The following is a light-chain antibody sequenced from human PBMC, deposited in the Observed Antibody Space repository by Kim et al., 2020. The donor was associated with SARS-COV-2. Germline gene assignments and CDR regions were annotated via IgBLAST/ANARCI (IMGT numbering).Light chain of an antibody. CDR1: QGIRNN. CDR3: QQHKSYPVT. J-gene: IGKJ4*02. CDR2: DAS. V-gene: IGKV1-17*03. Sequence: DIQMTQSPSTMSASVGDRVTITCRASQGIRNNLAWFQQKPGKVPKLLIFDASSLQSGVPSRFSGSGSGTEFTLTISSLQPDDSATYYCQQHKSYPVTFGGGTKVEIK.